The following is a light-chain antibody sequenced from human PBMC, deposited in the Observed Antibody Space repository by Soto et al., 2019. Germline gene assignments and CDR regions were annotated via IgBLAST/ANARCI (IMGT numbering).Light chain of an antibody. J-gene: IGLJ2*01. CDR1: GYNIGSNS. CDR3: GTWESYLSVGV. V-gene: IGLV1-51*01. CDR2: DND. Sequence: QSVLTQPPSVSAAPGQTVTICCSGRGYNIGSNSVSWYQQVPGTAPKLLLYDNDKRPSGIPDRFFGSKSGTSATLGIAGLQTADEADYYCGTWESYLSVGVFGGGTKVTVL.